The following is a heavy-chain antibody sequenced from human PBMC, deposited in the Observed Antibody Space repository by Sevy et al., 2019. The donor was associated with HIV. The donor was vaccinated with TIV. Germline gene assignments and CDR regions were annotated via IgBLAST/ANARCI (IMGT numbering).Heavy chain of an antibody. J-gene: IGHJ4*02. CDR2: INPNSSAT. CDR1: GYTFTGFY. Sequence: ASVKVSCKTSGYTFTGFYMHWVRQAPGQGLEWMGWINPNSSATNYAQKFQGWVTMTRETSISTAYMELSSLRSDDTALYYCASGFCGGDCYSFFDYWGQGTLVTVSS. CDR3: ASGFCGGDCYSFFDY. D-gene: IGHD2-21*02. V-gene: IGHV1-2*04.